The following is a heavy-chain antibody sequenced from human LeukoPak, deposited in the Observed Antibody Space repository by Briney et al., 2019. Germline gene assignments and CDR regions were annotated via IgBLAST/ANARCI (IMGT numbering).Heavy chain of an antibody. J-gene: IGHJ4*02. V-gene: IGHV3-21*01. CDR1: GFTFNTYT. Sequence: GGSLRLSCAASGFTFNTYTLTWVRQAPGKGLEWVSSISSSSSYIYYADSLKGRFTISRDNAKKSLFLEMRSLRVDDTAVYYCAKVTGRVDPFLFWGQGTLVTVSS. D-gene: IGHD3-3*01. CDR3: AKVTGRVDPFLF. CDR2: ISSSSSYI.